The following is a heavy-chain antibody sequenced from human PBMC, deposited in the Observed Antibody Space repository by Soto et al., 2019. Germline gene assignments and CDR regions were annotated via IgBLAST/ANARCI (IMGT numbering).Heavy chain of an antibody. CDR3: TTEVEVTFGGVAVD. D-gene: IGHD3-16*01. V-gene: IGHV3-15*01. CDR1: GFTFNNAW. Sequence: GGSLRLSCAASGFTFNNAWMSWVRQAPGKGLEWVGRMKSKVDGETADYAAPVRGRFTLSSDDSKSTLYLDMNSLKTEDTAVYYCTTEVEVTFGGVAVDWGQGTLVTVSS. J-gene: IGHJ4*02. CDR2: MKSKVDGETA.